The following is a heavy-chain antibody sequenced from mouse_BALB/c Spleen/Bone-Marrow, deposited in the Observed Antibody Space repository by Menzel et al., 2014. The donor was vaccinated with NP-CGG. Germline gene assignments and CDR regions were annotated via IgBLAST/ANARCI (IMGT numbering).Heavy chain of an antibody. J-gene: IGHJ1*01. D-gene: IGHD2-14*01. CDR3: AAGNWYEGDCCFGD. CDR2: ISCYNGAT. Sequence: LVRPGASVKISCKASGYTFTGYYMNWVKQSPGKSLEWIGYISCYNGATRYNQKFKGKATFTVDTSSSTAYMQYNSLISEDSAVLYCAAGNWYEGDCCFGDWGAGTTVTVSS. V-gene: IGHV1S34*01. CDR1: GYTFTGYY.